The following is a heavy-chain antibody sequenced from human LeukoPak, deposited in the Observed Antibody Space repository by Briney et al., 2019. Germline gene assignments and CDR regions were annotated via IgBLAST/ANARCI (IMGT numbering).Heavy chain of an antibody. Sequence: SETLSLTCAVSGYSISSGYYWGWIRPPPGKGLEWIGSIYHSGSTYYNPSLKSRVTISVDTSKYQFSLKLSSVTAADTAVYYCARHWQWLRSFAGPFDIWGQGTMVTVSS. J-gene: IGHJ3*02. CDR1: GYSISSGYY. V-gene: IGHV4-38-2*01. CDR3: ARHWQWLRSFAGPFDI. CDR2: IYHSGST. D-gene: IGHD5-12*01.